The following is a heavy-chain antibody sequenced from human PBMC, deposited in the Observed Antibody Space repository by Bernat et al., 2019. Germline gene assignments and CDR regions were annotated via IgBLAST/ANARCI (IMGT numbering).Heavy chain of an antibody. CDR2: IYYSGST. V-gene: IGHV4-39*01. CDR1: GGSISSSSYY. D-gene: IGHD5-24*01. CDR3: ARQGRDGYNHVSFDY. J-gene: IGHJ4*02. Sequence: QLQLQESGPGLVKPSETLSLTCTVSGGSISSSSYYWGWIRQPPGKGLEWIGSIYYSGSTYYNPSLKSRVTISVDTSKNQFSLKLSSVTAADTAVYYCARQGRDGYNHVSFDYWGQGTLVTVSS.